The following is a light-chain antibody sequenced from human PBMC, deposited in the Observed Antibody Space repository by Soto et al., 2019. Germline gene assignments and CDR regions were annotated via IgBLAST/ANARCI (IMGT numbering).Light chain of an antibody. J-gene: IGLJ3*02. V-gene: IGLV2-14*01. CDR2: EVS. CDR1: SSDVGGYNY. CDR3: SSFTSINTWV. Sequence: QSALTQPASVSGSPGQSITISCTGTSSDVGGYNYVSWYQQHPGKAPKLMIYEVSNRPSGVSNRFSGSKSGNTASLTISGLQAEDAADYYCSSFTSINTWVFGGGTKLPVL.